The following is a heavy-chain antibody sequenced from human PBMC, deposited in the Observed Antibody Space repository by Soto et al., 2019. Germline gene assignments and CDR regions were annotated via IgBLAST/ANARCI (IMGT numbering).Heavy chain of an antibody. CDR3: ARLEVEYGMDV. J-gene: IGHJ6*02. V-gene: IGHV4-39*01. Sequence: QLRLQESGPGLVKPSETLSLTCTVSGGSISSSSYYWGWIRQPPGKGLEWIGSIYYSGSTYYNPSLKSRVTISVDTSKNQFSLKLSSVTAADTAVYYCARLEVEYGMDVWGQGTTVTVSS. CDR1: GGSISSSSYY. CDR2: IYYSGST.